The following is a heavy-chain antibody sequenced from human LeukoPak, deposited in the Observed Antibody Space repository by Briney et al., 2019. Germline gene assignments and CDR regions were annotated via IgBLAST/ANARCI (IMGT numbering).Heavy chain of an antibody. J-gene: IGHJ3*02. Sequence: ASVKVSCKASGYTFTSYGISWVRQAPGQGLEWMGWISAYNGNTNYAQKLQGRVTMTTDTSTSTAYMELRSLRSDDTAVYYCARLSGYYINGAFDIWGQGTMVTVSS. V-gene: IGHV1-18*01. CDR3: ARLSGYYINGAFDI. D-gene: IGHD3-3*01. CDR2: ISAYNGNT. CDR1: GYTFTSYG.